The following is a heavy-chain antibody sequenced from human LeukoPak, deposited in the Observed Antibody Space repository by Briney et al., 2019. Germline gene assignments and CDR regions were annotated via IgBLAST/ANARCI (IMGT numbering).Heavy chain of an antibody. J-gene: IGHJ5*02. Sequence: PSETLSLTCAVYGGSFSDYFWSWIRQSPGKGLEWIGEINHNGSTNYNPSLKSRVTISIDTSKNQFSLNLSSVTAADTAVYYCARGDCSSTSCYPSDWFDPWGQGTLVTVSS. CDR1: GGSFSDYF. CDR3: ARGDCSSTSCYPSDWFDP. CDR2: INHNGST. D-gene: IGHD2-2*01. V-gene: IGHV4-34*01.